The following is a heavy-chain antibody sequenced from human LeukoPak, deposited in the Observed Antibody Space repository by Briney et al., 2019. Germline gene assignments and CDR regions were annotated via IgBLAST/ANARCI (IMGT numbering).Heavy chain of an antibody. V-gene: IGHV4-59*01. D-gene: IGHD3-10*01. CDR1: GGSISSYY. Sequence: SETLSLTCTVSGGSISSYYWSWIRQPPGKALEWIGYIFHSGSTNYNASLKSRVTISVATSKNQFSLNLSSVTAADTALYFCARATPYYYGSETYYLFDFWGQGALVTVSS. J-gene: IGHJ4*02. CDR2: IFHSGST. CDR3: ARATPYYYGSETYYLFDF.